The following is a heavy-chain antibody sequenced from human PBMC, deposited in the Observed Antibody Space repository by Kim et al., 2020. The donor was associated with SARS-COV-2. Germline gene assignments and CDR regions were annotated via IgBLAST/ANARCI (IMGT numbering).Heavy chain of an antibody. V-gene: IGHV3-23*01. CDR1: GFTSSSYA. CDR3: AKGQSWVVAVTFDY. J-gene: IGHJ4*02. Sequence: GGSLRLSCAVSGFTSSSYAMNWVRQAPGKGLEWVSAISSSGGTTYYADSVKGRFTISRDNSKNTLYLQMNSLRAEDTAVYYCAKGQSWVVAVTFDYWGQGTLVTVSS. CDR2: ISSSGGTT. D-gene: IGHD2-15*01.